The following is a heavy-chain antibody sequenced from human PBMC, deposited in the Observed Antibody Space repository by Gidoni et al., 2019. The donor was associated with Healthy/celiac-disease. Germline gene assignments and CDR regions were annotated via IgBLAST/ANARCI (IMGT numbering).Heavy chain of an antibody. Sequence: EVQLLESGGGLVQPGGSLRLSCAASGLHFSSYAMSWVRQAPGKGLAWVSAISGSGGSTYYADSVKGRFTISRDNSKNTLYLQMNSLRAEDTAVYYCAKGVVVAAASGFDYWGQGTLVTVSS. CDR3: AKGVVVAAASGFDY. CDR1: GLHFSSYA. J-gene: IGHJ4*02. V-gene: IGHV3-23*01. CDR2: ISGSGGST. D-gene: IGHD2-15*01.